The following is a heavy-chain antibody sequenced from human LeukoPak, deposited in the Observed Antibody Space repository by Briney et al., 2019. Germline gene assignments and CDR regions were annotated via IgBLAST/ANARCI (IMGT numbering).Heavy chain of an antibody. J-gene: IGHJ5*02. Sequence: PSETLSLTCAVSGGSISSSNWWGWVRPPPGKGLEWIGEVYQRGSTNYNPSVKSRVTRSVDTAKNQVSLKLSSLTAADTAVFYCARVKRYYSGSGSGGDWFDPWGQGPLVTVSS. D-gene: IGHD3-10*01. CDR2: VYQRGST. CDR3: ARVKRYYSGSGSGGDWFDP. CDR1: GGSISSSNW. V-gene: IGHV4-4*02.